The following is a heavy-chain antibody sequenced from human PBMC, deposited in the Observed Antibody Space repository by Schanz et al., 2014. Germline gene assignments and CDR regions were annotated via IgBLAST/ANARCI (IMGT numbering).Heavy chain of an antibody. CDR3: ATDYSGGGCHI. D-gene: IGHD6-19*01. J-gene: IGHJ3*02. V-gene: IGHV3-30*03. CDR1: GFTFNDYW. CDR2: VSHDGFTK. Sequence: VQLVESGGGLVQPGGSLRLSCAASGFTFNDYWMHWVRQAPGKGLVWVSIVSHDGFTKHYADSVRGRFTLSRDNSKNTVYLQMNSLRAEDTALYFCATDYSGGGCHIWGQGTMVTVSS.